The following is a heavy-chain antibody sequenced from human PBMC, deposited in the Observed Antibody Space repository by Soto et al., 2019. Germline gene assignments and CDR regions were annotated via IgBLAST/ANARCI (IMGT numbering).Heavy chain of an antibody. CDR1: GGSISSGDYY. D-gene: IGHD3-10*01. CDR2: IYYSGST. CDR3: ARDRGDYGMDV. J-gene: IGHJ6*02. V-gene: IGHV4-30-4*01. Sequence: TLSLTCTVSGGSISSGDYYWSWIRQPPGKGLEWIGYIYYSGSTYYNPSLKSRVTISVDTSKNQFSLKLSSVTATDTAVYYCARDRGDYGMDVWGQGTTVTVSS.